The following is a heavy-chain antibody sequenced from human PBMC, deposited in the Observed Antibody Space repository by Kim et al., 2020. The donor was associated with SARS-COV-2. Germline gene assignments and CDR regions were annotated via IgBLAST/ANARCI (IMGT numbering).Heavy chain of an antibody. CDR3: ASIGDNYNNGWYVDY. J-gene: IGHJ4*02. CDR2: IYYSGST. Sequence: SETLSLTCTVSGGSISSSSYYWGWIRQPPGKGLEWIGSIYYSGSTYYNPSLKSRVTISVDTSKNQFSLKLSSVTAADTAFYYCASIGDNYNNGWYVDYWGQGTLVTVSS. CDR1: GGSISSSSYY. D-gene: IGHD6-19*01. V-gene: IGHV4-39*07.